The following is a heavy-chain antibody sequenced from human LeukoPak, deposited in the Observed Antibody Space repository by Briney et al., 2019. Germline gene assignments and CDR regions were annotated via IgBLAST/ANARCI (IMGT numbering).Heavy chain of an antibody. J-gene: IGHJ6*02. Sequence: GASVKVSCKASGYTFTSYYMHWVRQAPGQGLEWMGWINPNSGGTNYAQKFQGWVTMTRDTSISTAYMELSRLRSDDTAVYYCAREEAVSCSGGSCYSHYYYGMDVWGQGTTVTVSS. CDR2: INPNSGGT. V-gene: IGHV1-2*04. CDR1: GYTFTSYY. CDR3: AREEAVSCSGGSCYSHYYYGMDV. D-gene: IGHD2-15*01.